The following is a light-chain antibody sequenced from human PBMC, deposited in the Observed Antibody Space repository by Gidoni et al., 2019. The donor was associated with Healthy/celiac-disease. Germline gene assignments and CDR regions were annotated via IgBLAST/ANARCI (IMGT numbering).Light chain of an antibody. CDR3: QQYGSSPPT. CDR1: QSVSSSY. J-gene: IGKJ1*01. Sequence: IALTQSPGTLSLSPGERATLSCRASQSVSSSYLAWYQQKPGQAPRLLIYGASSRATGIPDRFSGSGSETDFTLTISRLEPEDVAVYCCQQYGSSPPTFXXXTKVEIK. CDR2: GAS. V-gene: IGKV3-20*01.